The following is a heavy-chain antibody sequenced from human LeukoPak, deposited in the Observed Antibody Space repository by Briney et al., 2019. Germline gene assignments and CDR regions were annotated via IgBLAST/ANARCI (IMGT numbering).Heavy chain of an antibody. V-gene: IGHV3-30*18. J-gene: IGHJ6*01. CDR1: GFTFSSYG. D-gene: IGHD1-26*01. Sequence: PGRPLRLSCAASGFTFSSYGMHWIRQAPGKGLEWVAFLSHDGDNTYYGGSVKGRFTVSRDNSKNTVYLQMNSLRPEDTAVYYCAKDRIQSELLVLDYYYGLDVWGQGTTVTVSS. CDR3: AKDRIQSELLVLDYYYGLDV. CDR2: LSHDGDNT.